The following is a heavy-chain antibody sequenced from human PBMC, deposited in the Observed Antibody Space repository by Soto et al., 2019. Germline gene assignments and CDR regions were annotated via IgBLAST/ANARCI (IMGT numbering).Heavy chain of an antibody. CDR1: GFTFSDLY. J-gene: IGHJ3*02. CDR3: VRTQSGSYPALDI. Sequence: EECLRLSCEPSGFTFSDLYLDRVRQAPGKGLEWVGRSRNKPNSYTTEYAASVKGRFMVSRDESKSSLYLQMNSLKSEDTAVYYCVRTQSGSYPALDIWGQGT. V-gene: IGHV3-72*01. CDR2: SRNKPNSYTT. D-gene: IGHD1-26*01.